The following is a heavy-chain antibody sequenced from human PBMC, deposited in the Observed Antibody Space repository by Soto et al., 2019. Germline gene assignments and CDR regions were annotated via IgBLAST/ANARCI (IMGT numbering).Heavy chain of an antibody. J-gene: IGHJ6*02. Sequence: LRLSCAASGFTFITHDMHWVRRATGKVLEWISAIDTAGGTYYQDSVKGRFTISRENAKNSFYLQMNSLRAGDTAVYYCAREIDGSYCGGDCHGGMDVWGQGTTVIVSS. CDR1: GFTFITHD. CDR2: IDTAGGT. CDR3: AREIDGSYCGGDCHGGMDV. D-gene: IGHD2-21*02. V-gene: IGHV3-13*01.